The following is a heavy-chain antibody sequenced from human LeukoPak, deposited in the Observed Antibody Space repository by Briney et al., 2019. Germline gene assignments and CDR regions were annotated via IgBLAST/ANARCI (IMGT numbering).Heavy chain of an antibody. V-gene: IGHV4-39*01. CDR3: ARPSDCSSTSCYAFDI. Sequence: PSETLSLTCTVSGGSISSYYWSWIRQPPGKGLEWIGSIYYSGSTYYNPSLKSRVTISVDTSKNQFSLKLSSVTAADTAVYYCARPSDCSSTSCYAFDIWGQGTMVTVSS. CDR1: GGSISSYY. CDR2: IYYSGST. D-gene: IGHD2-2*01. J-gene: IGHJ3*02.